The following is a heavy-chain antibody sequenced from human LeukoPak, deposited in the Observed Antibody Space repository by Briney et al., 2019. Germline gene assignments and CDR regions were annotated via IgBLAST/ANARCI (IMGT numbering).Heavy chain of an antibody. CDR1: GYTFTDYY. D-gene: IGHD3-22*01. CDR2: INPNSGGT. J-gene: IGHJ4*02. CDR3: ARESTARYYDSSGYYGC. Sequence: ASVKVSCKASGYTFTDYYIHWVRQAPGQGLEWMGWINPNSGGTNYAQKFQGRVTMTRDTSISTAYMELSRLRSDDTAVYYCARESTARYYDSSGYYGCWGQGTLVTVSS. V-gene: IGHV1-2*02.